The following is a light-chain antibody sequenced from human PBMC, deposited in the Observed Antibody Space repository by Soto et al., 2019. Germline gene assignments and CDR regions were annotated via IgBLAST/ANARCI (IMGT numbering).Light chain of an antibody. J-gene: IGKJ4*01. CDR3: QQRSNWQLT. V-gene: IGKV3-11*01. CDR2: DAS. Sequence: EIVLTQSPATLSLSPGERATLSCRASQSVSSSLAWYQQKPGQAPRLLIYDASNRATGIPARFSGSGSGTDFTLTISSLEPEDFAVYYCQQRSNWQLTFGGGTKVEIK. CDR1: QSVSSS.